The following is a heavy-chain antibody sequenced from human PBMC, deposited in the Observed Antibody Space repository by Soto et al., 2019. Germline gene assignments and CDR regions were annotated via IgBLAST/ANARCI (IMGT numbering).Heavy chain of an antibody. V-gene: IGHV5-51*01. Sequence: PGESLKISCKGSGYSFTTYWIDWLRQMPGKGLEWMGIIYPGDSDTRYSPSFQGQVTISADKSISTAYLQWSSLEASDTAMYYCARRGSYYAQNDYWGQGTLVTVSS. CDR1: GYSFTTYW. CDR3: ARRGSYYAQNDY. D-gene: IGHD1-26*01. J-gene: IGHJ4*02. CDR2: IYPGDSDT.